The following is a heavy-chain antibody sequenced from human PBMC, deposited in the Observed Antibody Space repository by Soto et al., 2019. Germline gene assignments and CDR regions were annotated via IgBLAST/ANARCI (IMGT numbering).Heavy chain of an antibody. D-gene: IGHD5-12*01. CDR3: ARWGYSGYDTIDY. V-gene: IGHV1-69*02. CDR1: GGTFSSYT. CDR2: IIPILGIA. Sequence: QVQLVQSGAEVKKHGSSVKVSCKASGGTFSSYTISWVRQAPGQGLEWMGRIIPILGIANYAQKFQGRVTITADKSTSTACMELSSLRSEDTAVYYCARWGYSGYDTIDYWGQGTLVTVSS. J-gene: IGHJ4*02.